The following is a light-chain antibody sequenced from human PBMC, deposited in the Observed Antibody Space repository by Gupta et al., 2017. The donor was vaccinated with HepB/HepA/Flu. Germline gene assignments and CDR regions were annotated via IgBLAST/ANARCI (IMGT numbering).Light chain of an antibody. V-gene: IGLV2-14*03. CDR2: DVI. CDR1: SSDVGRYNY. Sequence: QSALTQPASVSGSPGQSITISCTGTSSDVGRYNYVSWYQQHPGKAPKLMIGDVINRPSGVSNRFSGSKSGNTAFLTISGLQTEDEADYYCNSFTSSNTQVFGTGTKVTVL. CDR3: NSFTSSNTQV. J-gene: IGLJ1*01.